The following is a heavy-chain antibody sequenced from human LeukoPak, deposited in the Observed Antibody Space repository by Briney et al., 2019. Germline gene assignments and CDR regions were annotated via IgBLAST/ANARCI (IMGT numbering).Heavy chain of an antibody. D-gene: IGHD2-2*01. CDR2: INHSGST. V-gene: IGHV4-34*01. J-gene: IGHJ4*02. CDR1: GGSFSGYY. CDR3: ARLWVSGYCSSTSCYRDDY. Sequence: SETLSLTCAVYGGSFSGYYWSWIRQPPGKGLGWIGEINHSGSTNYNPSLKSRVTISVDTSKNQFSLKLSSVTAADTAVYYCARLWVSGYCSSTSCYRDDYWGQGTLVTVSS.